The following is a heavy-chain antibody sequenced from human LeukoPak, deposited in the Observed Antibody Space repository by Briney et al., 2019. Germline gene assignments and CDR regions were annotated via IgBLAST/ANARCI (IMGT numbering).Heavy chain of an antibody. Sequence: ASVKVSCKASGYTFTGYYMHWVRQAPGQGLEWMGWINPNSGGTNYAQKFQGRVTMTRDTSISTAYMELSRLRSDDTAVYYCARVTDYGDPYYYYYYMDVWGKGTTVTVS. CDR1: GYTFTGYY. V-gene: IGHV1-2*02. D-gene: IGHD4-17*01. J-gene: IGHJ6*03. CDR3: ARVTDYGDPYYYYYYMDV. CDR2: INPNSGGT.